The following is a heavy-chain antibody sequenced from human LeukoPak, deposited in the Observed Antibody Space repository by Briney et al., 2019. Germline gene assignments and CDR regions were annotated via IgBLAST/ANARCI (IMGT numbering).Heavy chain of an antibody. V-gene: IGHV1-2*02. D-gene: IGHD2-15*01. Sequence: GSVKVSCKASGYTFIDYYMHWVRQAPGQGLEWIGWISPNSGGTKYVRKFQCRVTMTRDTSITTVYMELSGLSFDDTAVYYCARGGGGYSVDYWGQGTLVIVSS. J-gene: IGHJ4*02. CDR1: GYTFIDYY. CDR2: ISPNSGGT. CDR3: ARGGGGYSVDY.